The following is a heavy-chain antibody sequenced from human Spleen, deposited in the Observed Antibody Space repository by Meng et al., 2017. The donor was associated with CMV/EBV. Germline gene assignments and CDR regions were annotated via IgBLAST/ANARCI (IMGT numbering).Heavy chain of an antibody. D-gene: IGHD3-10*01. CDR1: GGSISSSSYY. J-gene: IGHJ6*02. CDR2: IYYSGST. V-gene: IGHV4-39*07. CDR3: ARVPGTMVRGVIYYYYYGMDV. Sequence: GSLRLSCTVSGGSISSSSYYWGWIRQPPGKGLEWIGSIYYSGSTYYNPSLKSRVTISVDTSKNQFSLKLSSVTAADTAVYYCARVPGTMVRGVIYYYYYGMDVWGQGTTVTVSS.